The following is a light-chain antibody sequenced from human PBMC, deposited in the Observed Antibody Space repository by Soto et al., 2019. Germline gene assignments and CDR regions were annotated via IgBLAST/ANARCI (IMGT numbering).Light chain of an antibody. J-gene: IGKJ5*01. CDR2: GAS. Sequence: EIVSSQSPGTLSLSPGERATLSCRASQIVSSTYLAWYQHKPGQAPRLLISGASSRATGIPDRFSGSGSATDFTLTISRLEPEDFALYYCQHYGRSPITFGQGTRLEIK. CDR3: QHYGRSPIT. CDR1: QIVSSTY. V-gene: IGKV3-20*01.